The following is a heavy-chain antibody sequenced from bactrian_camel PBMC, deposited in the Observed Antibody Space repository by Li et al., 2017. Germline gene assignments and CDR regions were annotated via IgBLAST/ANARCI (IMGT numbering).Heavy chain of an antibody. Sequence: VQLVESGGGSVQAGGSLRLSCVVSGYIVSDPCMGWFRQGPGKKREGIAAIYLGGGLTYYGDVTKPRFTISEDSAKNTLYLEIHSLEPGVTAIYYCATKRSCSRWYYKSHNPDDYNHWGQGTQVTVS. V-gene: IGHV3S54*01. CDR2: IYLGGGLT. CDR3: ATKRSCSRWYYKSHNPDDYNH. CDR1: GYIVSDPC. D-gene: IGHD4*01. J-gene: IGHJ4*01.